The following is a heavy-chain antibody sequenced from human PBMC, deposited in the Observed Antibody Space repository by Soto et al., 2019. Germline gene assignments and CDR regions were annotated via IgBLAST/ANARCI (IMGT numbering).Heavy chain of an antibody. D-gene: IGHD2-15*01. Sequence: PGESLKISCKGSGYSFTSYWIGWVRQMPGKGLEWMGIIYPGDSDTRYSPSFQGQVTISADKSISTAYLQWSSLKASDTAMYYCARDPSSGGSQSPWFDPWGKGTLVTVSS. J-gene: IGHJ5*02. CDR3: ARDPSSGGSQSPWFDP. CDR2: IYPGDSDT. CDR1: GYSFTSYW. V-gene: IGHV5-51*01.